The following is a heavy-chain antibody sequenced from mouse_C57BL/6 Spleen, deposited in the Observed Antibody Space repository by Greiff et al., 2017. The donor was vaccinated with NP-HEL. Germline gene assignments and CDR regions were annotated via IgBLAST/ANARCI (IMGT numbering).Heavy chain of an antibody. D-gene: IGHD2-3*01. J-gene: IGHJ3*01. V-gene: IGHV1-18*01. CDR2: INPNNGGT. Sequence: VQLQQSGPELVKPGASVKIPCKASGYTFTDYNMDWVKQSHGKSLEWIGDINPNNGGTIYNQKFKGKATLTVDKSSSTAYMELRSLTSEDTAVYYCARWGDGYYWFAYWGQGTLVTVSA. CDR3: ARWGDGYYWFAY. CDR1: GYTFTDYN.